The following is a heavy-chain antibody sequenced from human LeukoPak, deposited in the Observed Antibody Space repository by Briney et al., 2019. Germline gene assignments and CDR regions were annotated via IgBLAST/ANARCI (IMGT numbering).Heavy chain of an antibody. Sequence: PSETLSLTCTVSGGSISNSYWSWIRQPPGKGLQWIGYIYYSGNTNYNPSLKSRVTISVDTSKNQFSLELNSVTAADTAVYYCHYRRNGNNYHDFWGQGTLVTVSS. J-gene: IGHJ4*02. CDR3: HYRRNGNNYHDF. V-gene: IGHV4-59*01. CDR2: IYYSGNT. CDR1: GGSISNSY. D-gene: IGHD5-24*01.